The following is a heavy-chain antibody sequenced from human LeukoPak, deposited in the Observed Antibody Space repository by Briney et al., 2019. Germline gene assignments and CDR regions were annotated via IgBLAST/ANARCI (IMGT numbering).Heavy chain of an antibody. CDR3: ARDGITYYYGMDV. D-gene: IGHD1/OR15-1a*01. Sequence: GGSLRLSCAASGFTFNNYGMHWVRQAPGKGLEWVAVISYDGSNKYYADSVKGRFTISRDNSKNTLYLQMNSLRAEDTAVYYCARDGITYYYGMDVWGQGTTVTVSS. CDR2: ISYDGSNK. J-gene: IGHJ6*02. CDR1: GFTFNNYG. V-gene: IGHV3-30*03.